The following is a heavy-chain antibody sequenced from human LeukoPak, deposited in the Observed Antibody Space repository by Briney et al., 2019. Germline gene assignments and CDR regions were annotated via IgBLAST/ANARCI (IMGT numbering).Heavy chain of an antibody. CDR3: ARTPRRVTMVRGVISGAFDI. J-gene: IGHJ3*02. V-gene: IGHV3-21*01. CDR2: ISSSSSYI. Sequence: GASLRLSCAASGFTFSNYAMNWVRQAPGKGLEWVSSISSSSSYIYYADSVKGRFTISRDNAKNSLYLQMNSLRAEDTAVYYCARTPRRVTMVRGVISGAFDIWGQGTMVTVSS. D-gene: IGHD3-10*01. CDR1: GFTFSNYA.